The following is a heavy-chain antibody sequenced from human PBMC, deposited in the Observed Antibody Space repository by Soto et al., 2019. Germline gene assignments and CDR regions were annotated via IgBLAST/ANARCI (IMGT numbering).Heavy chain of an antibody. CDR2: IIPIFGTA. CDR1: GGTFSSYA. J-gene: IGHJ3*02. V-gene: IGHV1-69*06. Sequence: QVQLVQSGAEVKKPGSSVKVSCKASGGTFSSYAISWVRQAPGQGLEWMGGIIPIFGTANYAQKFQGRVTITVDKSTSTAYMELSSLRSEDTAVYYCARVSYYDSSGYYLGAFDIWGQGTMVTVSS. CDR3: ARVSYYDSSGYYLGAFDI. D-gene: IGHD3-22*01.